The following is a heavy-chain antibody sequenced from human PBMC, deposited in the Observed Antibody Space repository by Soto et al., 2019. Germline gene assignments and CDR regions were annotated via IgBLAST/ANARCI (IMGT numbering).Heavy chain of an antibody. CDR2: FDPEDGET. V-gene: IGHV1-24*01. D-gene: IGHD6-19*01. Sequence: AKASSKVPRFTQTEISMHWPRQAQGKGLEWMGGFDPEDGETIYAQKFQGRVTMTEDTSTDTAYMELSSLRSEDTAVYYCATEAEGSGWPHDAFDIWGQGTMVTVSS. CDR1: RFTQTEIS. J-gene: IGHJ3*02. CDR3: ATEAEGSGWPHDAFDI.